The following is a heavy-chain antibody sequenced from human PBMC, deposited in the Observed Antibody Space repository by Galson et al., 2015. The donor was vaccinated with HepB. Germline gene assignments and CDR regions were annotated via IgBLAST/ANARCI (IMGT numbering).Heavy chain of an antibody. CDR2: IGTAGDT. CDR3: AGEIRDYYDSSGYYYNGMDV. Sequence: SLRLSCAASGFTFSSYDMHWVRQATGKGLEWVSAIGTAGDTYYPGSVKGPFTISRENAKNSLYLQMNSLRAGDTAVYYCAGEIRDYYDSSGYYYNGMDVWGQGTTVTVSS. D-gene: IGHD3-22*01. V-gene: IGHV3-13*01. J-gene: IGHJ6*02. CDR1: GFTFSSYD.